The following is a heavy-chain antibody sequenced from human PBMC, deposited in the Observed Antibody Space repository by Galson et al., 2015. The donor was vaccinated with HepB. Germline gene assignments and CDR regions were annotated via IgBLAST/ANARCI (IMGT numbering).Heavy chain of an antibody. V-gene: IGHV3-30-3*01. CDR2: ISYDGSNK. CDR1: GFTFSSYA. Sequence: SLRLSCAASGFTFSSYAMHWVRQAPGKGLEWVAVISYDGSNKYYADSVKGRFTISRDNSKNTLYLQMNSLRAEDTAVYYCARGDIVVVVAGSRGMDVWGQGTTVTVSS. CDR3: ARGDIVVVVAGSRGMDV. J-gene: IGHJ6*02. D-gene: IGHD2-15*01.